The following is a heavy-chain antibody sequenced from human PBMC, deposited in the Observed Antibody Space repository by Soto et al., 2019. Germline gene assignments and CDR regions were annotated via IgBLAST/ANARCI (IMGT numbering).Heavy chain of an antibody. CDR1: GFTFSSYA. Sequence: PGGSLRLSCAASGFTFSSYAMSWVRQAPGKGLEWVSAISGSGGSTYYADSVKGRFTISRDNSKNTLYLQMNSLRAEDTAVYYCAKDWGYCSSTSCWGPYYYYYGMDVWGQGTTVTVS. CDR3: AKDWGYCSSTSCWGPYYYYYGMDV. V-gene: IGHV3-23*01. CDR2: ISGSGGST. D-gene: IGHD2-2*01. J-gene: IGHJ6*02.